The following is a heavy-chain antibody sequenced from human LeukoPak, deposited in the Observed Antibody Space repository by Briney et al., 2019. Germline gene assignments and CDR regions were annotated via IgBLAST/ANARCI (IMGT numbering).Heavy chain of an antibody. CDR2: IYYSGSS. CDR3: ARYPFDGYNYYFDY. CDR1: GASISSYY. Sequence: SETLSLTRTVSGASISSYYWSWIRQPPGKGLEWIGYIYYSGSSNYNPSLKSRVTISVDTSKNQFSLKLSSVTAADTAVYYCARYPFDGYNYYFDYWGQGTLVTVSS. D-gene: IGHD5-24*01. J-gene: IGHJ4*02. V-gene: IGHV4-59*01.